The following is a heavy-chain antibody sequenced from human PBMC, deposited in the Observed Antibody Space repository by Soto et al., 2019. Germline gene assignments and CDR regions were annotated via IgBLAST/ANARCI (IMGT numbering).Heavy chain of an antibody. CDR1: SGSISSSNW. CDR2: IYHSGST. Sequence: QVQLQESGPGLVKPSGTLSLTCAVSSGSISSSNWWSWVRQPPGKGLEWIGEIYHSGSTNYNPSLKCRVTISVDKSKNQFSLKLSSVTAADTAVYYCAGSRTWTVTLSLDYWGQGTLVTVSS. V-gene: IGHV4-4*02. J-gene: IGHJ4*02. D-gene: IGHD4-17*01. CDR3: AGSRTWTVTLSLDY.